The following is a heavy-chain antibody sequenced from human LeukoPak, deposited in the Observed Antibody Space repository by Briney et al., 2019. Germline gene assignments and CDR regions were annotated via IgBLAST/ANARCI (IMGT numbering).Heavy chain of an antibody. CDR3: ARDYCSGGSCYFP. J-gene: IGHJ5*02. Sequence: GGCLRFSCAASGFTFSSYSMNWGRQAPGKGLEWVSSISSSSSYIYYADSVKGRFTISRDNAKNSLYLQMNSLRAEDTAVYYCARDYCSGGSCYFPWGQGTLVSVSS. V-gene: IGHV3-21*01. CDR2: ISSSSSYI. CDR1: GFTFSSYS. D-gene: IGHD2-15*01.